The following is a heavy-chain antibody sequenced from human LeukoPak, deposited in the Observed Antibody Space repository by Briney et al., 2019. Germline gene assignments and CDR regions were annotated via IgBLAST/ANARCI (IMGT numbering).Heavy chain of an antibody. Sequence: GASVKVSCKASGYTFTSYGISWVRQAPGQGLEWMGWISAYNGNTDYAQKLQGGVTMTTDTSTSTAYMELRSLRSDDTAVYYCARDQPQDPTSQCQLLGWFDPWGQGTLVTVSS. CDR1: GYTFTSYG. J-gene: IGHJ5*02. CDR3: ARDQPQDPTSQCQLLGWFDP. D-gene: IGHD2-2*01. CDR2: ISAYNGNT. V-gene: IGHV1-18*01.